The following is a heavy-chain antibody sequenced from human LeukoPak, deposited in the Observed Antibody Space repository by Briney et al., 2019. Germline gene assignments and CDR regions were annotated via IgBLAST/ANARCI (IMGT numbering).Heavy chain of an antibody. V-gene: IGHV3-30-3*01. CDR3: ARGTQYSSSWHDY. Sequence: GGSLTLSCAASGFTFSSYAMHWVRQAPGKGLEWVAVISYDGSNKYYADSVKGRFTISGDNSKNTLYLQMNSLRAEDTAVYYCARGTQYSSSWHDYWGQGALVTVSS. J-gene: IGHJ4*02. CDR2: ISYDGSNK. D-gene: IGHD6-13*01. CDR1: GFTFSSYA.